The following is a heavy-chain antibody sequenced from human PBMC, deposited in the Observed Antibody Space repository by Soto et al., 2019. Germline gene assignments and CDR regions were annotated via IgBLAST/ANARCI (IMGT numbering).Heavy chain of an antibody. CDR3: ASLLGAVAADDAFDI. Sequence: ASVKVSCKASGYTFTGYAMHWVRQAPGQGLEWMGIINPSGGSTSYAQKFQGRVTMTRDTSTSTVYMELSSLRSEDTAVYYCASLLGAVAADDAFDIWGQGTMVTVSS. CDR2: INPSGGST. J-gene: IGHJ3*02. D-gene: IGHD6-19*01. CDR1: GYTFTGYA. V-gene: IGHV1-46*01.